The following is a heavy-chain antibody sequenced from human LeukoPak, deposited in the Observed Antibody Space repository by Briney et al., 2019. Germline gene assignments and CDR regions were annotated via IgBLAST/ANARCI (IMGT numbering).Heavy chain of an antibody. Sequence: GGSLRLSCAASGFTFSSYAMHWVRQAPGKGLEWVAVISYDGSNKYCADSVKGRFTISRDNSKNTLYLQMNSLRAEDTAVYYCARAEKDYSNYYYYYGMDVWGQGTTVTVSS. D-gene: IGHD4-4*01. CDR2: ISYDGSNK. CDR3: ARAEKDYSNYYYYYGMDV. J-gene: IGHJ6*02. V-gene: IGHV3-30-3*01. CDR1: GFTFSSYA.